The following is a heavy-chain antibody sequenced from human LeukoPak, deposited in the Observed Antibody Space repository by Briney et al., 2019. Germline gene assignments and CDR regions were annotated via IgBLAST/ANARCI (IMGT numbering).Heavy chain of an antibody. D-gene: IGHD6-13*01. J-gene: IGHJ4*02. CDR1: GFTFSSYG. CDR2: IRYDGSNK. Sequence: GGSLRLSCAASGFTFSSYGMHWVRQAPGKGLEWVAFIRYDGSNKYYADSVKGRFTISRDNSKNTLYLQMNSLRAEDTAVYYCAKRGTSQQLVPFFDYWGQGTLVTVSS. CDR3: AKRGTSQQLVPFFDY. V-gene: IGHV3-30*02.